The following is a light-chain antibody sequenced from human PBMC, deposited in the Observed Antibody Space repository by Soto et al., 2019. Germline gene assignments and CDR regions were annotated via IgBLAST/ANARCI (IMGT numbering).Light chain of an antibody. CDR1: QTVGTK. J-gene: IGKJ4*01. CDR3: QQYSDWPPLT. Sequence: ETAMTQSPAAVSVSPGDSATLSCRASQTVGTKVAWYQQKAGQTPSLLIYDASTRATGVPARFSGSGSGTEFTLTISSPQSEACATYFCQQYSDWPPLTFGGGTRVEFK. V-gene: IGKV3-15*01. CDR2: DAS.